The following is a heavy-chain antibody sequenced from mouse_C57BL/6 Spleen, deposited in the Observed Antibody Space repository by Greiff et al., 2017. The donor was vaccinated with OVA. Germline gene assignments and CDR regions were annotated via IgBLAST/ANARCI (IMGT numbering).Heavy chain of an antibody. J-gene: IGHJ4*01. Sequence: EVHLVESGGDLVKPGGSLKLSCAASGFTFSSYGMSWVRQTPDKRLEWVATISSGGSYTYYPDSVKGRFTISRDNAKNTLYLQMSSLKSEDTAMYYCARRNYYGKNAMDYWGQGTSVTVSS. V-gene: IGHV5-6*01. CDR3: ARRNYYGKNAMDY. CDR2: ISSGGSYT. D-gene: IGHD1-1*01. CDR1: GFTFSSYG.